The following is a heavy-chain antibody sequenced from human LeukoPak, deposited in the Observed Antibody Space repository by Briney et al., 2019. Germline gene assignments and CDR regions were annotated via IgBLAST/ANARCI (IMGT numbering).Heavy chain of an antibody. CDR2: INSDGSTT. D-gene: IGHD1-26*01. J-gene: IGHJ4*02. Sequence: GGSLRLSCAASGFTFSSYWMHWVRRAPGKGLVWVSRINSDGSTTSYADSVKGRFTISRDNAKNSLYLQMNSLRAEDTAVYYCAREGWGLLLFPVDYWGQGTLVTVSS. CDR3: AREGWGLLLFPVDY. CDR1: GFTFSSYW. V-gene: IGHV3-74*01.